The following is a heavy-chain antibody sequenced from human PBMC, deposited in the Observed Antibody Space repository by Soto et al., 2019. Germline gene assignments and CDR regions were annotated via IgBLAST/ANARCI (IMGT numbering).Heavy chain of an antibody. Sequence: QVQLVQSGAEVKKPGASVKVSCKASGYTFTSYGISWVRQAPGQGLAWMGWISAYNGNTNYVQKLQGRVTMTTDTATSTAYMELRSLRSDDTAVYYCARDRYYYDSSGQSPLDYWGQGTLVTVSS. V-gene: IGHV1-18*01. CDR1: GYTFTSYG. CDR3: ARDRYYYDSSGQSPLDY. D-gene: IGHD3-22*01. J-gene: IGHJ4*02. CDR2: ISAYNGNT.